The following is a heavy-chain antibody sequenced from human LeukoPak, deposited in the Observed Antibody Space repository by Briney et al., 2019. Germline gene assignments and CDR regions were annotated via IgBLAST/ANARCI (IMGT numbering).Heavy chain of an antibody. CDR3: AKSRGGSYYPYYFDY. V-gene: IGHV3-21*04. J-gene: IGHJ4*02. D-gene: IGHD3-10*01. CDR2: ISSSSSYI. CDR1: GFTFSSYS. Sequence: GGSLRLSCAASGFTFSSYSMNWVRQAPGKGLEWVSSISSSSSYIYYADSVKGRFTISRDNAKNSLYLQMNSLRAEDTALYYCAKSRGGSYYPYYFDYWGQGTLVTVSS.